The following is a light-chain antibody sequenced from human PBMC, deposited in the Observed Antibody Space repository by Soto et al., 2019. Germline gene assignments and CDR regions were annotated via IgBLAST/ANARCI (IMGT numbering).Light chain of an antibody. J-gene: IGKJ1*01. Sequence: DIVMTKSPESLAVSLGERATINCKSSQSVLYNSDNKNYLAWYQQKSGQPPKLLIYWASTRESGVPDRFSGSGSGTDFTLTISSLQAEDVALYYCQQYYSIPRTFGQGSKVDVK. CDR1: QSVLYNSDNKNY. CDR3: QQYYSIPRT. V-gene: IGKV4-1*01. CDR2: WAS.